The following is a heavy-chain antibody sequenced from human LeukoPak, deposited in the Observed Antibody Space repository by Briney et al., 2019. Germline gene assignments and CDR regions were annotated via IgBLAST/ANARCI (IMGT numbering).Heavy chain of an antibody. CDR1: GGSISSYY. CDR2: IYYSGST. V-gene: IGHV4-59*01. CDR3: AREGDPAAFDI. J-gene: IGHJ3*02. D-gene: IGHD3-16*01. Sequence: SETLSLTCTVSGGSISSYYWSWIRQPPGKGLEWIGYIYYSGSTNYNPSLKSRVTISVDTSKNQFPLKLSSVTAADTAVYYCAREGDPAAFDIWGQGTMVTVSS.